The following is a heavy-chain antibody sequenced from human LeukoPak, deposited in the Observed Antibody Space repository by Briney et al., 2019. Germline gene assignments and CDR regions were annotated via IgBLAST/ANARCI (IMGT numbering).Heavy chain of an antibody. CDR1: GFTFSGYW. CDR3: ARGAGAGEY. CDR2: IKYDGSTT. Sequence: GGSLRLSCAASGFTFSGYWMQWVRQAPGKGLVWVSRIKYDGSTTGYADSVKGRFTISRDNAKNTLYLQMNSLGADDTAVYFCARGAGAGEYWGQGTLVTVSS. V-gene: IGHV3-74*01. J-gene: IGHJ4*02. D-gene: IGHD3-16*01.